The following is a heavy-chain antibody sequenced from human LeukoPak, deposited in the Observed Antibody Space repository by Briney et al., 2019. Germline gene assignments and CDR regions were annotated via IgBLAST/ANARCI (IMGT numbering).Heavy chain of an antibody. CDR2: IKSWTTGGTI. V-gene: IGHV3-15*01. J-gene: IGHJ4*02. CDR1: GFIFSNGW. CDR3: ATGSPMLDY. Sequence: PGGSLRLPCAGSGFIFSNGWMSWVRLAPGKGLEWVGRIKSWTTGGTIDYAAPVKGRFTISRDDSKNSLYLQMNSLRTEDTAVYYCATGSPMLDYWGQGTLVTVSS.